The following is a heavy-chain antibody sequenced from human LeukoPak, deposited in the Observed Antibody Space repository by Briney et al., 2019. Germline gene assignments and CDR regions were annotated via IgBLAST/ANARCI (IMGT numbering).Heavy chain of an antibody. J-gene: IGHJ6*04. CDR2: IYYSGST. D-gene: IGHD3-9*01. V-gene: IGHV4-59*01. CDR3: ARSRTMRYDILTGHYGMDV. Sequence: PSETLSLTCTVPDGSISSYYWSWIRQPPGKGLEWIGYIYYSGSTNYNPSLKSRVTISVDTSKNQFSLKLSSVTAADTAVYYCARSRTMRYDILTGHYGMDVWGKGTTVTVSS. CDR1: DGSISSYY.